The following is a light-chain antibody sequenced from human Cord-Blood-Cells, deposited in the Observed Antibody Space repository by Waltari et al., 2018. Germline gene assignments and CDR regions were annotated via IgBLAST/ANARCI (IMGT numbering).Light chain of an antibody. CDR3: QQYGSSPWT. J-gene: IGKJ1*01. V-gene: IGKV3-20*01. CDR1: QSVSSCY. CDR2: GAS. Sequence: EIVLTQSPCTLSLSPGERATLSCRASQSVSSCYLAWYQQKPGQAPRLLIYGASSRATGIPDRFSSSGSRTDFTLTISILEPEDFAVYYCQQYGSSPWTFGQGTKVEIK.